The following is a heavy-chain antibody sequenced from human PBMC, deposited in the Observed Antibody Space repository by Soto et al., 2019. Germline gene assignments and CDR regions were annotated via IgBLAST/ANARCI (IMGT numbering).Heavy chain of an antibody. J-gene: IGHJ4*02. CDR1: GGSITSGGYY. V-gene: IGHV4-31*03. Sequence: QVQLQESGPGLVKPLQTLSLTCTVSGGSITSGGYYWNWIRQHPGKGLEWIGYIYHSGTTSYNPPLQSRVTMSVDMSKNHFSLKLNSVTAADTAVYYCARGSVSDYDCWGQGTLVTVSS. CDR3: ARGSVSDYDC. CDR2: IYHSGTT. D-gene: IGHD4-17*01.